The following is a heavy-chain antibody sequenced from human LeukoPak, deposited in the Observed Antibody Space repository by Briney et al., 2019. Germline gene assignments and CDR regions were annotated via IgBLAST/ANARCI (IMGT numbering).Heavy chain of an antibody. CDR3: ARGQVLPAATYFYYYYGMDV. D-gene: IGHD2-2*01. Sequence: ASVKVSCTASGYTFTSYDINWVRQATGQGLEWMGWMNPNSGNTGYAQKFQGRVTMTRNTSISTAYMELSSLRSEDTAVYYCARGQVLPAATYFYYYYGMDVWGQGTTVTVSS. V-gene: IGHV1-8*01. CDR2: MNPNSGNT. CDR1: GYTFTSYD. J-gene: IGHJ6*02.